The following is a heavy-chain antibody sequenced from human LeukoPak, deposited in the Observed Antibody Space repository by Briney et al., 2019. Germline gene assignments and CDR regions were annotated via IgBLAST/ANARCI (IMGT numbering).Heavy chain of an antibody. D-gene: IGHD3-10*01. CDR1: GGTFSSYA. CDR3: AREGLWFGELLYYFDY. Sequence: EASVKVSCMASGGTFSSYAISWVRQTPGQGLECMGGIIPIFGTANYAQKFQGRVTITADKSTSTAYMELSSLRSEDTAVYYCAREGLWFGELLYYFDYWGQGTLVTVSS. J-gene: IGHJ4*02. CDR2: IIPIFGTA. V-gene: IGHV1-69*06.